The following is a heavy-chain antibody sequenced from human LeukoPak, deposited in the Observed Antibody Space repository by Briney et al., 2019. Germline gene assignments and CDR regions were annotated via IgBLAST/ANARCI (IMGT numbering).Heavy chain of an antibody. D-gene: IGHD1-26*01. CDR3: AREEVGPWSSNYGMDV. V-gene: IGHV3-53*01. Sequence: GGSLRLSCAASGFTVSGNYINWVRQAPGKGLEWVSVIFSGGSTYYADSVKDRFTISRDNSKNTVFLQMNRLRVEDTAVYYCAREEVGPWSSNYGMDVWGQGTTVTVSS. CDR1: GFTVSGNY. J-gene: IGHJ6*02. CDR2: IFSGGST.